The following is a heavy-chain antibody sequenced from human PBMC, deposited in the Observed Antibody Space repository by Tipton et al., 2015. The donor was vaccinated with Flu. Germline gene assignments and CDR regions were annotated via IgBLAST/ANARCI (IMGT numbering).Heavy chain of an antibody. CDR1: GFHFTSYS. Sequence: SLRLSCAASGFHFTSYSMNWVRQAPGKGLEWVSSISSSLKYIYYAESVKGRFTISRENANNSLFLQMNNLRAEDTAIYYCVRDQYRAPYYLDSWGQGTLVTVSS. CDR2: ISSSLKYI. CDR3: VRDQYRAPYYLDS. D-gene: IGHD3-10*01. V-gene: IGHV3-21*01. J-gene: IGHJ4*02.